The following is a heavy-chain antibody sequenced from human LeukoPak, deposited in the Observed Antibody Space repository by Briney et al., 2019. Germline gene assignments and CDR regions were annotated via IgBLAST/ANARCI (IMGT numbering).Heavy chain of an antibody. CDR2: IPSSGGTT. CDR3: AKDSSTRAPDEIDY. CDR1: GFTFSHYG. V-gene: IGHV3-23*01. J-gene: IGHJ4*02. D-gene: IGHD2-2*01. Sequence: GGSLRLSCAASGFTFSHYGMSWVRQAPGKGPQWVSGIPSSGGTTYYADSVKGRFTISRDDSKNTLFLQMNSLRAEDTAVYYCAKDSSTRAPDEIDYWGQGTLVTASS.